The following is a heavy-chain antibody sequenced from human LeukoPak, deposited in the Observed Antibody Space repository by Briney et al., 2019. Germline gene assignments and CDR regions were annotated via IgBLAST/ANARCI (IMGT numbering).Heavy chain of an antibody. CDR1: GFAFSSYW. V-gene: IGHV3-7*01. CDR2: IKQDGSEK. CDR3: ASSVRAYGYYYVDDY. D-gene: IGHD3-22*01. Sequence: GGSLRLSCAASGFAFSSYWMSWVRQAPGKGLEWVANIKQDGSEKYYVDSVKGRFTISRDNAKNSLYLQMNSLRAEDTAVYYCASSVRAYGYYYVDDYWGQGTLVTVSS. J-gene: IGHJ4*02.